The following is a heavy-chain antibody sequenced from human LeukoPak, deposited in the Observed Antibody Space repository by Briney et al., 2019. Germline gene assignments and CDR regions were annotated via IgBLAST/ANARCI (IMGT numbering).Heavy chain of an antibody. D-gene: IGHD3-10*01. Sequence: PSETLSLTCAVYGGSFSGYYWSWIRQPPGKGLEWIGEINHSGSTNYNPALKSRVTISVDTSKNQFSLKLSSVTAADTAVYYCARDRTMVRGVIIKPYYGMDVWGKGTTVTVSS. CDR3: ARDRTMVRGVIIKPYYGMDV. V-gene: IGHV4-34*01. CDR2: INHSGST. J-gene: IGHJ6*04. CDR1: GGSFSGYY.